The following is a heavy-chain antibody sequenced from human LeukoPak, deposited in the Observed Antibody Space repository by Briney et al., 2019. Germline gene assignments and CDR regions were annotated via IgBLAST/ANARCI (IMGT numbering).Heavy chain of an antibody. Sequence: GGSLRLSCAASGFTFSSYAMSWVRQAPGKGLEWVSAISGSGDITYYTDSVKGRFTISRDNSKNTLYLQMNSLRAEDTAVYCCASGSGTYGFHLWGQGTLVTVSS. CDR3: ASGSGTYGFHL. V-gene: IGHV3-23*01. J-gene: IGHJ5*02. CDR1: GFTFSSYA. CDR2: ISGSGDIT. D-gene: IGHD3-10*01.